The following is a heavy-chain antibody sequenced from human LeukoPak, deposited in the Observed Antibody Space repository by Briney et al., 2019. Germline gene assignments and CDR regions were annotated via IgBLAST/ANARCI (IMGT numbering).Heavy chain of an antibody. CDR2: ISSSSGTI. CDR3: ARDHNYAFDY. V-gene: IGHV3-48*01. CDR1: GFTFSSYS. J-gene: IGHJ4*02. D-gene: IGHD5-18*01. Sequence: GGSLRLSCAASGFTFSSYSMNWVRQAPGKGLEWVSYISSSSGTINYADSVKGRSTISGDNARDSLYLQMNSLRAEDTAVYHCARDHNYAFDYWGQGTLVTVSS.